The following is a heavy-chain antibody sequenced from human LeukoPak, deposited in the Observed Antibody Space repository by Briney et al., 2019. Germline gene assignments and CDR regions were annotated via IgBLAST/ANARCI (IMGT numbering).Heavy chain of an antibody. V-gene: IGHV3-20*04. CDR2: ISCNGGST. CDR3: ARSTYSSWVFGY. CDR1: GFTFYDYG. Sequence: GGSLRLSCAASGFTFYDYGMSWVRQAPGKGVEWFSGISCNGGSTGYAVSVRGRFTTSRDKAKKSLYLQMNSLRAEDTALYYCARSTYSSWVFGYWGQGTLVTVSS. J-gene: IGHJ4*02. D-gene: IGHD6-6*01.